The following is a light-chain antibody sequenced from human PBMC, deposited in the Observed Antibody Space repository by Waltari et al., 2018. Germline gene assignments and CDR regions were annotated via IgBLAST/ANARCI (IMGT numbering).Light chain of an antibody. J-gene: IGKJ2*01. Sequence: EIVMTQSPATLSVSPGARATLSCRASQSLSINLAWYQQKPGQAPRLLFYGATSRATGIPARFSGSGSGTDFTLTISSLQSEDFAVYYCQQYNDWPYTFGQGTKLEIK. CDR1: QSLSIN. CDR2: GAT. V-gene: IGKV3-15*01. CDR3: QQYNDWPYT.